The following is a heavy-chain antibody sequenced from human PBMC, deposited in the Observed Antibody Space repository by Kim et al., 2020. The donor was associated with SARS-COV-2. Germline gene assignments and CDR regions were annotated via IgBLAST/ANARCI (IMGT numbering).Heavy chain of an antibody. CDR1: GFNFNNFG. CDR2: ISDEGSKK. V-gene: IGHV3-30*18. Sequence: GGSLRLSCAASGFNFNNFGMHWVRQAPGTGLEWVALISDEGSKKYYADSLKGRFTISRDSSKNTLYLQMNSLRPEDTALYFYAKDKSFFLITLGVESGGMHVWRQGPAVTVSS. D-gene: IGHD3-16*01. CDR3: AKDKSFFLITLGVESGGMHV. J-gene: IGHJ6*02.